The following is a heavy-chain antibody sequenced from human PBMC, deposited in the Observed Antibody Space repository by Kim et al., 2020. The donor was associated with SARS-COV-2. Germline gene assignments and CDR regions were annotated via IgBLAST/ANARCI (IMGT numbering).Heavy chain of an antibody. V-gene: IGHV3-30*04. D-gene: IGHD3-10*01. J-gene: IGHJ4*02. CDR1: GFTFSSYA. CDR3: ARESFD. Sequence: GGSLRLSCAASGFTFSSYAMHWVRQAPGKGLEWVAVISYDGSNKYYADSVKGRFTISRDNSKNTLYLQMNSLRAEDTAVYYCARESFDWGQGTLVTVSS. CDR2: ISYDGSNK.